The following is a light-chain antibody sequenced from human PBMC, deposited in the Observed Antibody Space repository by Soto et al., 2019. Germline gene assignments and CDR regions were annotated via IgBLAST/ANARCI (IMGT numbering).Light chain of an antibody. CDR3: QQYDNSIT. CDR1: QSVNSNY. CDR2: GTS. V-gene: IGKV3-20*01. Sequence: EIVLTQSPDTLSLSPGETATLSCRASQSVNSNYLAWYQQKPGQAPSLLIYGTSNRATGIPDRFSGSGSGTDFTLTISRPEPEDFAVFYCQQYDNSITFGQGTRLEI. J-gene: IGKJ5*01.